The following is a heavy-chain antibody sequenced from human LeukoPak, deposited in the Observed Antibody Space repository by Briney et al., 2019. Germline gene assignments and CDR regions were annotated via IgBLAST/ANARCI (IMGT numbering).Heavy chain of an antibody. CDR1: GGSISSYY. CDR2: ISYSGST. Sequence: SETLSLTCTVPGGSISSYYWSWIRQPPGKGLDWIGYISYSGSTNYNPSLKSRVTISIDTSKNQFSLKLRSVTAADTAIYYCARQGYDILTGYIDAFDIWGQGTMVTVSS. CDR3: ARQGYDILTGYIDAFDI. J-gene: IGHJ3*02. D-gene: IGHD3-9*01. V-gene: IGHV4-59*08.